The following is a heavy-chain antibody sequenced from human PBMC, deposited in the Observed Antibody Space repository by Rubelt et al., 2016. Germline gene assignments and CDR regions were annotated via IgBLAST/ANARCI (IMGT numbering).Heavy chain of an antibody. CDR3: AKGTRQSIFGVVITPENDAFDI. CDR2: ISGSGGST. V-gene: IGHV3-23*01. J-gene: IGHJ3*02. Sequence: GFTFSSYAMSWVRQAPGKGLEWVSAISGSGGSTYYADSVKGRFTISRDNSKNTLYLQMNSLRAEDTAVYYCAKGTRQSIFGVVITPENDAFDIWGQGTMVTVSS. CDR1: GFTFSSYA. D-gene: IGHD3-3*01.